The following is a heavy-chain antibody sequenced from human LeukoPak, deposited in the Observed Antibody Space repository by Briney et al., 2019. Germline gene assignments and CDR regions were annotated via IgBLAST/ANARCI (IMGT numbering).Heavy chain of an antibody. CDR2: ISYDGSNK. J-gene: IGHJ4*02. CDR1: GFNFNNYG. V-gene: IGHV3-30*18. D-gene: IGHD1-26*01. Sequence: GGSLRLSCAASGFNFNNYGMHWVRQAPGKGLEWVAVISYDGSNKYYADSVKGRFTISRDNSKNTLYLQMNSLRAEDTAVYYCAKGWDPFDYWGQGTLVTVSS. CDR3: AKGWDPFDY.